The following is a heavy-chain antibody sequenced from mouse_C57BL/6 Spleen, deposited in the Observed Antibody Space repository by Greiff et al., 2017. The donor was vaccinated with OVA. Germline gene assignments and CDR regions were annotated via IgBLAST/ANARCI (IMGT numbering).Heavy chain of an antibody. V-gene: IGHV8-8*01. CDR3: ARTFYYYGSSLYWYFDV. J-gene: IGHJ1*03. Sequence: QVTLKESGPGILQPSQTLSLTCSFSGFSLSTFGMGVGWIRQPSGKGLEWLAHIWWADDKYYNPALKSRLTISKDTSKNQVFLKIANVDTADTATYYCARTFYYYGSSLYWYFDVWGTGTTVTVAS. CDR1: GFSLSTFGMG. CDR2: IWWADDK. D-gene: IGHD1-1*01.